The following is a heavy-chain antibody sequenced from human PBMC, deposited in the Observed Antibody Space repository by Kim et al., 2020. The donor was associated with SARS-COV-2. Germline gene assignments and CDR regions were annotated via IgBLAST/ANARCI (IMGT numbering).Heavy chain of an antibody. D-gene: IGHD3-3*01. V-gene: IGHV4-34*01. J-gene: IGHJ4*02. CDR1: GGSFSGYY. CDR2: INHSGST. Sequence: SETLSLTCADYGGSFSGYYWSWIRQPPGKGLEWIGEINHSGSTNYNPSLKSRVTISVDTSKNQFSLKLSSVTAADTAVYYCARGTIFGVVPDYLGQGTLV. CDR3: ARGTIFGVVPDY.